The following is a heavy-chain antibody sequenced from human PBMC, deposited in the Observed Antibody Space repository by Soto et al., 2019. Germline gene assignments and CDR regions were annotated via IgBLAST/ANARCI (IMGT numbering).Heavy chain of an antibody. J-gene: IGHJ4*02. Sequence: EASVKVSCKASGYTFTSYTVSWLRQTPGQGLEWMGGIIPDFGTTNYAQKFQDRITITTDTSSTTAFMDLTTLTSEDTAVYYCARVHSRTTVAVAGTGYFFGLWGRGTLVTVSS. CDR3: ARVHSRTTVAVAGTGYFFGL. V-gene: IGHV1-69*05. CDR2: IIPDFGTT. CDR1: GYTFTSYT. D-gene: IGHD6-19*01.